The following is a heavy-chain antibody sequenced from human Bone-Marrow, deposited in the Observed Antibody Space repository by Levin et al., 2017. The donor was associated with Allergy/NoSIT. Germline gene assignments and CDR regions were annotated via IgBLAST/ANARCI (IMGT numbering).Heavy chain of an antibody. Sequence: GGSLRLSCSVSGSTFSRFVLHWVRQAPGKGLEWVAVISHDERSIIYADSVRGRFTISKDNTKDTMYLQMNSLRDEDTAVYYCATAGPTSGYADAFEFWGQGTMVTVSS. CDR1: GSTFSRFV. D-gene: IGHD3-22*01. CDR3: ATAGPTSGYADAFEF. J-gene: IGHJ3*01. CDR2: ISHDERSI. V-gene: IGHV3-30*04.